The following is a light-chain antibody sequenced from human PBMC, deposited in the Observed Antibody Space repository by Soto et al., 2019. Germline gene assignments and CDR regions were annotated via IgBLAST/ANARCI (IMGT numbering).Light chain of an antibody. CDR3: EQSYTIPPEYT. J-gene: IGKJ2*01. V-gene: IGKV1-39*01. CDR2: AAS. Sequence: DIQMTQSPSSLSASVGDRVTITCRASQSISSYLNWYQQKPGKAPKLLIYAASTLQSGVPSRFSGSGSRTDFTLTISSLQPEDFATYFYEQSYTIPPEYTFGQGTKLEIK. CDR1: QSISSY.